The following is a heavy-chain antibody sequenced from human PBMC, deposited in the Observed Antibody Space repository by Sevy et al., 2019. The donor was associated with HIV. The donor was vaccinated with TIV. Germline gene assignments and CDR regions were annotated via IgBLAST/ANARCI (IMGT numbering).Heavy chain of an antibody. CDR3: ARDRSEYSKYYYYGMDV. CDR2: ISYDGSNK. CDR1: GFTFSSYA. V-gene: IGHV3-30-3*01. Sequence: GGSLRLSCAASGFTFSSYAMHWVRQAPGKGLEWVAVISYDGSNKYYADSVKGRFTISRDNSKNTLYLQMTSLRAEDTAVYYCARDRSEYSKYYYYGMDVWGQGTTVTVSS. D-gene: IGHD6-6*01. J-gene: IGHJ6*02.